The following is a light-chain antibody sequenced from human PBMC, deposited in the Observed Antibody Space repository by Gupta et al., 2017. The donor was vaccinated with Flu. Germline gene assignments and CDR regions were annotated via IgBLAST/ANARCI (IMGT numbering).Light chain of an antibody. J-gene: IGKJ5*01. Sequence: IVMTHTPLSLTVTLGEPASITCRLSKSILLSNGYNYLDWYLQKPGQSPQLLIYLGSKRAYGVSDRFSGSGSGTDFTLKISRGEAEDVGVYYCKQALQTPITFGQGTLMDIK. CDR2: LGS. V-gene: IGKV2-28*01. CDR1: KSILLSNGYNY. CDR3: KQALQTPIT.